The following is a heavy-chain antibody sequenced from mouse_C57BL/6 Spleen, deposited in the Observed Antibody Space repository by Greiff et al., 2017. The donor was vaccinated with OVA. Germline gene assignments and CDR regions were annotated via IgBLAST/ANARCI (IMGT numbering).Heavy chain of an antibody. J-gene: IGHJ4*01. D-gene: IGHD1-1*01. Sequence: QVQLQQPGAELVKPGASVKLSCKASGYTFTSYWMHWVKQRPGQGLAWIGMIHPNSGSTNYNEKFKSKATLTVDKSSSTAYMQLSSLTSEDSAVYYCARYYYEGNYAMDYWGQGTSVTVSS. CDR2: IHPNSGST. CDR3: ARYYYEGNYAMDY. V-gene: IGHV1-64*01. CDR1: GYTFTSYW.